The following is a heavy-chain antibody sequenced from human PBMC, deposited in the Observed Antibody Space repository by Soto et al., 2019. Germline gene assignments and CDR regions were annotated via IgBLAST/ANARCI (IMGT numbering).Heavy chain of an antibody. CDR1: GFTVSSNY. CDR2: IYSGGST. Sequence: VQLVETGGGLIQPGGSLRLSCAASGFTVSSNYMSWVRQAPGKGLEWVSVIYSGGSTYYADSVKGRFTISIDNSTNSLYLKRKSLRAEDTAVYYCATVATKRGAFDYWGQGTLVTVS. CDR3: ATVATKRGAFDY. J-gene: IGHJ4*02. V-gene: IGHV3-53*02. D-gene: IGHD5-12*01.